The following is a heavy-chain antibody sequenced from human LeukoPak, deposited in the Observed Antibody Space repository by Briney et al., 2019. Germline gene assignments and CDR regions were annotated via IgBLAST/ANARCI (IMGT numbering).Heavy chain of an antibody. Sequence: PSETLSLTCAVYGGSFSGYYWSWIRQPPGKGLEWIGEINHSGSTNYNPSLKSRVTISVDTSKNQFSLKLSSVTAADTAVYYCARLSGSGSSLDYWGQGTLVTVSS. D-gene: IGHD3-10*01. CDR3: ARLSGSGSSLDY. V-gene: IGHV4-34*01. CDR1: GGSFSGYY. CDR2: INHSGST. J-gene: IGHJ4*02.